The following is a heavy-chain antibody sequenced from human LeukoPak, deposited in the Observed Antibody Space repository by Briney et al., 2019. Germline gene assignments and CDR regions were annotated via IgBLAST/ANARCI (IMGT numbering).Heavy chain of an antibody. CDR2: IKQDVSEK. V-gene: IGHV3-7*01. CDR1: GFTFSSYW. J-gene: IGHJ6*03. Sequence: GGSLRLSCAASGFTFSSYWMSWVRQTPGKGLEWVANIKQDVSEKYYVDSVKGRFTISRDNAKNSLYLQMNSLRAEDTAVYYCARCPHYYYMDVWGKGTTVTVSS. CDR3: ARCPHYYYMDV.